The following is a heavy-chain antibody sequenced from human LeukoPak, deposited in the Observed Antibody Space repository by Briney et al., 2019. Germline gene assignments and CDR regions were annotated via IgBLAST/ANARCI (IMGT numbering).Heavy chain of an antibody. CDR3: AKGDYDFWSGYRVKYNWFDP. Sequence: GGSLRLSCAASGFTFSSYGMHWVRQAPDKGLEWVAFIRYDGSNKYYADSVKGRFTISRDNSKNTLYLQMNSLRAEDTAVYYCAKGDYDFWSGYRVKYNWFDPWGQGTLVTVSS. CDR1: GFTFSSYG. V-gene: IGHV3-30*02. D-gene: IGHD3-3*01. CDR2: IRYDGSNK. J-gene: IGHJ5*02.